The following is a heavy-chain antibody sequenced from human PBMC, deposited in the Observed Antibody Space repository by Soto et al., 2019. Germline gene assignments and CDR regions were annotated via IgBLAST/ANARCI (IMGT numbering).Heavy chain of an antibody. CDR3: ARDLQTPTYYYDSSGYSTFDY. Sequence: ASVKVSCKASGYTFTSYGISWVRQAPGQGLEWMGWISAYNGNTNYAQKLQGRVTMTTDTSTSTAYMELRSLRFDDTAVYYCARDLQTPTYYYDSSGYSTFDYWGQ. CDR1: GYTFTSYG. D-gene: IGHD3-22*01. V-gene: IGHV1-18*01. CDR2: ISAYNGNT. J-gene: IGHJ4*02.